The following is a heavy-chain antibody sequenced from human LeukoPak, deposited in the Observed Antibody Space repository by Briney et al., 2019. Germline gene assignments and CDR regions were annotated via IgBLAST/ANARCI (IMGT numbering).Heavy chain of an antibody. J-gene: IGHJ4*02. CDR3: ARGGRDYGDFLAGH. Sequence: ASVKASGKASGYTFTSYFMHWVRQAPGQGLGWMGIINPSGGSTTYAQKFQGRVIVSRDTSTSRVYMELYSLRSEDTAVYYCARGGRDYGDFLAGHWGQGTLVTVSS. CDR1: GYTFTSYF. V-gene: IGHV1-46*01. CDR2: INPSGGST. D-gene: IGHD4-17*01.